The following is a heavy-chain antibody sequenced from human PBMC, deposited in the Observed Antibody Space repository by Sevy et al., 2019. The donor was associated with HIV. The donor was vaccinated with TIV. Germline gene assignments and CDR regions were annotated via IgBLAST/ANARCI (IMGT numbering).Heavy chain of an antibody. D-gene: IGHD2-2*01. V-gene: IGHV1-18*01. Sequence: ASVKVSCKASGYTFTSYGISWVRQAPGQGLEWMGWISAYNGNTNYAQKLQGRVTMTTDTSTSTAYMELRSLRSDDTAVYYCSRILPPRGDIVVVQAGVNYYYYYMDVWGKGTTVTVSS. CDR1: GYTFTSYG. CDR2: ISAYNGNT. J-gene: IGHJ6*03. CDR3: SRILPPRGDIVVVQAGVNYYYYYMDV.